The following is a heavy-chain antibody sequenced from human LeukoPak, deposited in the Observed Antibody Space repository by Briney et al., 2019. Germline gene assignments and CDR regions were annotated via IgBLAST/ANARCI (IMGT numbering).Heavy chain of an antibody. D-gene: IGHD6-13*01. Sequence: PGGSLRLSCAASGFTFSSYGMHWVRQAPGKGLEWVAFIRYDGSNKYYADSVKGRFTISRDNSKNTLYLQMNSLRAEDTAVYYCAKDKLFGVAAAGINFDYWGQGTLVTVSS. CDR1: GFTFSSYG. CDR2: IRYDGSNK. CDR3: AKDKLFGVAAAGINFDY. J-gene: IGHJ4*02. V-gene: IGHV3-30*02.